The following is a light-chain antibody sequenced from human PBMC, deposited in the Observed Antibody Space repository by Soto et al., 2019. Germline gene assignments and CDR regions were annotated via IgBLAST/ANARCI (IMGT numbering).Light chain of an antibody. CDR1: QSVSTS. J-gene: IGKJ2*01. V-gene: IGKV3-11*01. CDR2: GAS. Sequence: EIVLTQSPATLSLSPGERVTLSCRASQSVSTSLAWYQQKPGQAPRLLIYGASDRAAGIPARFSGSGSGTDFTLTISSLEAEDFAVYFCQQRSNWPPEFTFGQGTNLEI. CDR3: QQRSNWPPEFT.